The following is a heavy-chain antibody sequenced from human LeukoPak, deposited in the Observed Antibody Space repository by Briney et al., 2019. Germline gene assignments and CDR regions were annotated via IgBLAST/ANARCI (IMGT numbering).Heavy chain of an antibody. Sequence: PSETLSLTCTVSGGSISSYSWNWIRQPPGRGLEWIGHMSYRGSTYFNPSLKSRVTISVDTSKNQFSLKLSSVTAADTAVYYCARRWFGESNWFDPGARESWSPSPQ. CDR3: ARRWFGESNWFDP. CDR2: MSYRGST. V-gene: IGHV4-59*01. CDR1: GGSISSYS. D-gene: IGHD3-10*01. J-gene: IGHJ5*02.